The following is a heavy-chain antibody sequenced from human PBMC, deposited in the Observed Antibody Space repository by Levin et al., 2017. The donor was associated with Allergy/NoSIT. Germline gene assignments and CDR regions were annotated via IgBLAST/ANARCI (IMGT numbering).Heavy chain of an antibody. J-gene: IGHJ4*02. Sequence: PGGSLRLSCAASGFTFSSNAMVWVRQAPGKGLEWVSAISGSGSGTYYADSVKGRFTISRDNSKNILYLEMNSLRAEDTAIYYCAKEGRNQVANAVTTFDYFDSWGQGTLVTVSP. CDR1: GFTFSSNA. CDR3: AKEGRNQVANAVTTFDYFDS. CDR2: ISGSGSGT. D-gene: IGHD4-17*01. V-gene: IGHV3-23*01.